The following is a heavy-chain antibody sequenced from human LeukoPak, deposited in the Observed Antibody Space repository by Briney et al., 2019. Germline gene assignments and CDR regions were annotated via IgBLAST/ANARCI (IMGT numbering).Heavy chain of an antibody. V-gene: IGHV4-34*01. Sequence: PSETLSLTCAVYGASFSGYYWSWIRQPPGKGLEWIGEINHSGSTNYNRSLKSRVTISVDTSKNQFSLKLSSVTAADTAVYYCARHIVRGRYGSGSFAYWGQGTLVTVSS. CDR2: INHSGST. CDR1: GASFSGYY. D-gene: IGHD3-10*01. CDR3: ARHIVRGRYGSGSFAY. J-gene: IGHJ4*02.